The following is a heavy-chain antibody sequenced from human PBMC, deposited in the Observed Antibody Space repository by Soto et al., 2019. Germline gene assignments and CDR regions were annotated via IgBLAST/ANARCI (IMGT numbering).Heavy chain of an antibody. Sequence: QITLKESGPTQVKPTQTLTLTCSFSGFSLNTDGEGVGWVRQPPGEALEWLALIYWDDDERYSPSRKTRLTITKDPSKNQVVLIMTNMDPVDTATYYCAHSRNLITEDAQVGDFDYWGQGTLVTVSS. CDR1: GFSLNTDGEG. CDR3: AHSRNLITEDAQVGDFDY. V-gene: IGHV2-5*02. J-gene: IGHJ4*02. CDR2: IYWDDDE. D-gene: IGHD3-10*01.